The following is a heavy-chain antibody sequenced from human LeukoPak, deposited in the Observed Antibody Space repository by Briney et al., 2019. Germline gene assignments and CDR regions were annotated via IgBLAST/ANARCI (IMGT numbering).Heavy chain of an antibody. V-gene: IGHV1-8*03. CDR2: MNPNSGNT. CDR1: GYTFTSYD. CDR3: ARDRGYFGSGSYYTRFDP. Sequence: GASGKVSCKASGYTFTSYDINWVRQATGQGLEWMGWMNPNSGNTGYAQKFQGRVTITRNTSISTAYMELSSLRSEDTAVYYCARDRGYFGSGSYYTRFDPWGQGTLVTVSS. D-gene: IGHD3-10*01. J-gene: IGHJ5*02.